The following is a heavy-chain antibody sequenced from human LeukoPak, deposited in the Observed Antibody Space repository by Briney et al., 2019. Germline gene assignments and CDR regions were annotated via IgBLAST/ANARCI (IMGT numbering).Heavy chain of an antibody. CDR2: INHSGST. D-gene: IGHD3-22*01. Sequence: SETLSLTCAVYGGSFSGYYWSWIRQPPGKGLEWIGEINHSGSTNYNSSLKSRVTISVDTSKNQFSLKLSSVTAADTAVYYCAREGYDSTNAFDIWGQGTMVTVSS. CDR1: GGSFSGYY. J-gene: IGHJ3*02. CDR3: AREGYDSTNAFDI. V-gene: IGHV4-34*01.